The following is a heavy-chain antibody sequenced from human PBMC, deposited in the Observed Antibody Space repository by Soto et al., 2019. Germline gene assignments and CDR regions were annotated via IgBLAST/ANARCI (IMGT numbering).Heavy chain of an antibody. V-gene: IGHV3-33*01. J-gene: IGHJ4*02. Sequence: PGGSLRLSCAASGFTFSSYGMHWVRQAPGKGLEWVAVIWYDGSNKYYADSVKGRFTISRDNSKNTLYLQMNSLRAEDTAVYYCARDHLRFLEWSFDYWGQGTLVTVSS. D-gene: IGHD3-3*01. CDR1: GFTFSSYG. CDR3: ARDHLRFLEWSFDY. CDR2: IWYDGSNK.